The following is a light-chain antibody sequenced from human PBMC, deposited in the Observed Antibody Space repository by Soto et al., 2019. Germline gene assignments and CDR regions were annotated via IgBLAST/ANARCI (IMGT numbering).Light chain of an antibody. V-gene: IGKV1-5*01. CDR2: AAS. J-gene: IGKJ1*01. CDR1: ESIDNW. Sequence: QSPSTLSASVGDAVTITCRASESIDNWLAWYQQKPGKAPKLLIFAASTLVRGVPSKFSGRGSGTEFTLTISSLQADDFATYYCQQYHTDWTFGQGTKVDIK. CDR3: QQYHTDWT.